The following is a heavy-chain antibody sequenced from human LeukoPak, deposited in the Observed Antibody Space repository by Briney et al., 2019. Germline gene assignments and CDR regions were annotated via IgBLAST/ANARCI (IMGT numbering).Heavy chain of an antibody. CDR1: GFTFSNAW. J-gene: IGHJ5*02. CDR3: TTEWATYITLWS. V-gene: IGHV3-15*01. D-gene: IGHD1-14*01. Sequence: GGSLRLSCAASGFTFSNAWMTWVRQAPGKRLEWVGLIKSKTDGGTTDYAAPVKGRFIMSRDDSKNTLYLQMNSLKTEDAAVYYCTTEWATYITLWSWGQGTLVTVSS. CDR2: IKSKTDGGTT.